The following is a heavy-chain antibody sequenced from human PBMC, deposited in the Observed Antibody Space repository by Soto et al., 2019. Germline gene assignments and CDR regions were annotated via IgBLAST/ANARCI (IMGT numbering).Heavy chain of an antibody. J-gene: IGHJ4*02. V-gene: IGHV4-59*08. D-gene: IGHD1-26*01. CDR2: IYYSGST. CDR1: GGTISSWY. Sequence: QVQLQESGPGLVKPSETLSLTCTVSGGTISSWYWSWIRQPPGKGLEWIGYIYYSGSTNCNPSLXRXVXIXXDTSKNQCSLKLSSVPAADTAVYYCASRYGSAIDYWGQGTLVTVSS. CDR3: ASRYGSAIDY.